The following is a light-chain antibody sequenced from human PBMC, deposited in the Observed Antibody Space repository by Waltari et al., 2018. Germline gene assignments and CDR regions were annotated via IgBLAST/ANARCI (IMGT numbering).Light chain of an antibody. CDR3: SSYAGSNNLV. Sequence: QSALTQPPSASGSPGQSVTISCTVTSSHVGGYHYVSWYQQHPGKAPKLMIYEVSQPPSGVPDRFSGSKSGNTASLTVSGLQAEDEADYYCSSYAGSNNLVFGGGTKLTVL. J-gene: IGLJ3*02. CDR2: EVS. CDR1: SSHVGGYHY. V-gene: IGLV2-8*01.